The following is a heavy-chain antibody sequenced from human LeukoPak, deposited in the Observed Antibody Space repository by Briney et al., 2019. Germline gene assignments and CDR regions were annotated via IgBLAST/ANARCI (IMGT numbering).Heavy chain of an antibody. CDR1: GFTFSTYA. D-gene: IGHD2-21*01. CDR2: ITGSGGET. V-gene: IGHV3-23*01. J-gene: IGHJ3*01. CDR3: ARDRQFPDDVLDV. Sequence: PGGSLRLSCVAYGFTFSTYAMSWVRQAPGKGLEWVSAITGSGGETWNADSVRGRSTISRDNSRHTVYLQMNNLRPEDTALYYCARDRQFPDDVLDVWGQGTMVTVSS.